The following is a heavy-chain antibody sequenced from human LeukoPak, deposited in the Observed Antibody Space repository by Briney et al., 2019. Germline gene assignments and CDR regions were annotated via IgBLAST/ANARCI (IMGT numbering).Heavy chain of an antibody. D-gene: IGHD2-2*01. J-gene: IGHJ4*02. V-gene: IGHV4-4*09. CDR1: GGSFSDYY. CDR3: ASQDSSTSRRSSRAFDY. Sequence: SETLSLTCAVYGGSFSDYYWSWIRQPPGKGLEWIGYIYTSGSTNYNPSLKSRVTISVDTSKNQFSLKLSSVTAADTAVYYCASQDSSTSRRSSRAFDYWGQGTLVTVSS. CDR2: IYTSGST.